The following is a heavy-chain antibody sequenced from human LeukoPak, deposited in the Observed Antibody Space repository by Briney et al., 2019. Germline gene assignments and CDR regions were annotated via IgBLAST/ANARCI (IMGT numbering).Heavy chain of an antibody. J-gene: IGHJ4*02. CDR3: ARGGGATLYYYFDY. CDR1: GFTFSSYA. CDR2: ISYGGSNK. V-gene: IGHV3-30*04. Sequence: GGSLRLSCAASGFTFSSYAMHWVRQAPGKGLEWVAVISYGGSNKYYADSVKGRFTISRDNSKNTLYLQMNSLRAEDTAVYYCARGGGATLYYYFDYWGQGTLVTVSS. D-gene: IGHD1-26*01.